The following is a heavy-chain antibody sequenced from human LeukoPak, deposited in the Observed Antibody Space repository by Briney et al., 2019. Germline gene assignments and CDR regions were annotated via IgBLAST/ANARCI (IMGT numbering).Heavy chain of an antibody. J-gene: IGHJ3*02. Sequence: PGGSLRLSCAASGFTFTTNYMSWVRKAPGKGLEWVSDIYSDGRTYYAESVKGRFTISRDNSKNTLYLQMNSLRAEDTAVYYCARDSGRFDVFDIWGQGTMVTVSS. V-gene: IGHV3-53*01. D-gene: IGHD3-10*01. CDR2: IYSDGRT. CDR3: ARDSGRFDVFDI. CDR1: GFTFTTNY.